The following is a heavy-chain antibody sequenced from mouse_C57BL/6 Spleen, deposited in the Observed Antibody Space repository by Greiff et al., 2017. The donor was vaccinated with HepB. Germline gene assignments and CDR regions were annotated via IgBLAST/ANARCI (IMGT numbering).Heavy chain of an antibody. CDR3: ARLGGGSYAMDY. V-gene: IGHV1-64*01. CDR2: IHPNSGST. Sequence: VQLQQSGAELVKPGASVKLSCKASGYTFTSYWMHWVKQRPGQGLEWIGMIHPNSGSTNYNEKFKSKATLTVDKSSSTAYMQLSSLTSEDSAVYYCARLGGGSYAMDYWGQGTSVTVSS. CDR1: GYTFTSYW. J-gene: IGHJ4*01. D-gene: IGHD4-1*01.